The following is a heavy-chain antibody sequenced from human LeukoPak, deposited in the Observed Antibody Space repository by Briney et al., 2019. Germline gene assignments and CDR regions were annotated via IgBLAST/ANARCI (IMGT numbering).Heavy chain of an antibody. CDR3: ARASSMVTSGGY. CDR2: INSGSST. J-gene: IGHJ4*02. Sequence: TGGSLRLSCAASGFTFSSYWMHWVRHAPGKGLVWVSRINSGSSTTYADSVKGRFTISRDNAKNTLYLQMNSLRAEDTAVYYCARASSMVTSGGYWGQGTLVTVSS. CDR1: GFTFSSYW. V-gene: IGHV3-74*01. D-gene: IGHD2-21*02.